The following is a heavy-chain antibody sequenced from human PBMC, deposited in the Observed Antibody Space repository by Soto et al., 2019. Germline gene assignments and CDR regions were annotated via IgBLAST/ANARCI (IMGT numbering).Heavy chain of an antibody. Sequence: TCTVAGGTSRSGGYYWSWIRQHPGKGLEWIGYIYYSGSTNYNPSLKSRVTISVDTSKNQFSLRLTSVTAADAAVYYCAAAPRYWVQGTLVTGTS. V-gene: IGHV4-61*08. CDR3: AAAPRY. D-gene: IGHD2-15*01. CDR1: GGTSRSGGYY. J-gene: IGHJ4*02. CDR2: IYYSGST.